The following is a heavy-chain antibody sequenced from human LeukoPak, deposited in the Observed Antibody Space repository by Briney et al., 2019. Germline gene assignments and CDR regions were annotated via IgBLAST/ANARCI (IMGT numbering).Heavy chain of an antibody. CDR1: GGSISSGGYS. CDR2: IYHSGST. Sequence: PSQTLSLTCAVSGGSISSGGYSWSWIRQPPGKGLEWIGYIYHSGSTNYNPSLKSRVTISVDKSKNQFSLKLSSVTAADTAVYYCATHHSYCSSTSCYGNFDYWGQGTLVTVSS. J-gene: IGHJ4*02. V-gene: IGHV4-30-2*01. D-gene: IGHD2-2*01. CDR3: ATHHSYCSSTSCYGNFDY.